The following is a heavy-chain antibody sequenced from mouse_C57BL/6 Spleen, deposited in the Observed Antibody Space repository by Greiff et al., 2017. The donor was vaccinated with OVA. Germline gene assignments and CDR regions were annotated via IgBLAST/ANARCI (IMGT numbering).Heavy chain of an antibody. CDR2: IDPEDGDT. J-gene: IGHJ4*01. CDR3: TTPTVVANYAKDY. CDR1: GFNIKDYY. D-gene: IGHD1-1*01. Sequence: VQLQQSGAELVRPGASVKLSCTASGFNIKDYYMHWVKQRPEQGLEWIGRIDPEDGDTEYAPKFQGKATMTADTSSNTAYLQLSSLTSEDTAVYYCTTPTVVANYAKDYWGQGTSVTVSS. V-gene: IGHV14-1*01.